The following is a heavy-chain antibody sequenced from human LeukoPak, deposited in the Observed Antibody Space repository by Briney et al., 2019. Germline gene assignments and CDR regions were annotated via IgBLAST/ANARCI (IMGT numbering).Heavy chain of an antibody. CDR3: ARVSYGDYSYWFDP. V-gene: IGHV1-2*02. Sequence: ASVKVSCKASGYTFTGYYMHWVRQAPGQGLEWMGWINPSSGGTNYAQKFQGRVTMTRDTSISTAYMELSRLRSDDTAVYYCARVSYGDYSYWFDPWGQGTLVTVSS. CDR1: GYTFTGYY. J-gene: IGHJ5*02. CDR2: INPSSGGT. D-gene: IGHD4-17*01.